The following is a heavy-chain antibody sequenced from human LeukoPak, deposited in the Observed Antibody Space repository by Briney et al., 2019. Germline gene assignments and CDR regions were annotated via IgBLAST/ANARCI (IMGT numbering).Heavy chain of an antibody. CDR1: GDSVPSNTAA. CDR3: ARLSGSYFDFDY. J-gene: IGHJ4*02. Sequence: SQTLSLTCAISGDSVPSNTAAWNWIRQSPSRGLEWLGRTYYRSKWYNEYAVSVRSRITINPDTSKNQFSLQLNSVTPEDTAVYYCARLSGSYFDFDYWGQGTLVTVSS. CDR2: TYYRSKWYN. D-gene: IGHD1-26*01. V-gene: IGHV6-1*01.